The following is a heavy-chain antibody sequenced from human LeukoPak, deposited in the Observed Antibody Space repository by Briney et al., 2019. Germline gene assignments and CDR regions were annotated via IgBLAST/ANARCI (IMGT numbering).Heavy chain of an antibody. V-gene: IGHV1-69*05. Sequence: SVKVSCKASGGTFSSYAISWVRQAPGQGLEWMGRIIPIFGTANYAQKFQGRVTITTDESTSTAYMELSSLRSEDTAAYYCARSNPMDYGSFDYWGQGTLVTVSS. J-gene: IGHJ4*02. D-gene: IGHD3-16*01. CDR1: GGTFSSYA. CDR2: IIPIFGTA. CDR3: ARSNPMDYGSFDY.